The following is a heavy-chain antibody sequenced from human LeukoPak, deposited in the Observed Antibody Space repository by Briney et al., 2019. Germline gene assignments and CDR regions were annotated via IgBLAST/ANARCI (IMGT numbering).Heavy chain of an antibody. CDR3: AAFDAGDCGGDCPYFSFP. CDR1: GYTFTGYY. Sequence: ASVKVSCKASGYTFTGYYIHWVRQAPGQGLEWMGLINPSGGSTSYAQKFQGRVTMTRDTSISTAYMELSSLRSEDTAVYYCAAFDAGDCGGDCPYFSFPWGQGTLVTVSS. J-gene: IGHJ5*02. CDR2: INPSGGST. D-gene: IGHD2-21*02. V-gene: IGHV1-46*01.